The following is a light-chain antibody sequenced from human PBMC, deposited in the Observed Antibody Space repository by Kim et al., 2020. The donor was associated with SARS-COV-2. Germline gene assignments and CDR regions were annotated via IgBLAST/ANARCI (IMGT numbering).Light chain of an antibody. CDR3: SAWDSRLTVWV. CDR1: NNDVGSQG. V-gene: IGLV10-54*04. Sequence: QTATRTCTGNNNDVGSQGATWLQQHQGHPPKLLSYRNNDRPSGISERFSASRSGDTASLTISGLQPEDEADYYCSAWDSRLTVWVFGGGTKVTVL. CDR2: RNN. J-gene: IGLJ3*02.